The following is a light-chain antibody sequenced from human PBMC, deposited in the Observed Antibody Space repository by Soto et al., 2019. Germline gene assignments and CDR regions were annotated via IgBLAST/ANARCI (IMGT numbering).Light chain of an antibody. J-gene: IGLJ3*02. CDR2: DVT. CDR3: SSYAGSYILAV. V-gene: IGLV2-11*01. Sequence: QSALAQPRLVSGSPGQSVTLSCTGTSSDVGGYDFVSWYQQYPGKAPKLIIYDVTKRTSGVPDRFSGSKSGNSASLTISGLQAEDEADYYCSSYAGSYILAVFGGGTKVTVL. CDR1: SSDVGGYDF.